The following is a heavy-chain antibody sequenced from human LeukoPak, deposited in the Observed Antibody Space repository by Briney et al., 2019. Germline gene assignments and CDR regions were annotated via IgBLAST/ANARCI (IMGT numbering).Heavy chain of an antibody. CDR1: GYTFTGYY. D-gene: IGHD3-10*01. CDR2: INPNSGGT. Sequence: ASVKVSCKASGYTFTGYYTHWVRQAPGQGLEWMGWINPNSGGTNYAQKFQGRVTMTRDTSISTAYMELSRLRSDDTAVYYCARPAGSRAWFYDYWGQGTLVTVSS. CDR3: ARPAGSRAWFYDY. J-gene: IGHJ4*02. V-gene: IGHV1-2*02.